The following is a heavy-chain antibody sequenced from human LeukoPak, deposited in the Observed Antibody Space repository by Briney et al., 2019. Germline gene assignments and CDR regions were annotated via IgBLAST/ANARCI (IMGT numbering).Heavy chain of an antibody. J-gene: IGHJ6*03. D-gene: IGHD2-2*01. Sequence: GGSLRLSCAASGFTLSSYSMNWVRQAPGKGLEWVSYISSSSSTIYYADSVKGRFTISRDNAKNSLYLQMNSLRAEDTAVYYCARVRELGYCSSTSCLHYYYMDVWGKGTTVTVSS. CDR2: ISSSSSTI. CDR3: ARVRELGYCSSTSCLHYYYMDV. CDR1: GFTLSSYS. V-gene: IGHV3-48*01.